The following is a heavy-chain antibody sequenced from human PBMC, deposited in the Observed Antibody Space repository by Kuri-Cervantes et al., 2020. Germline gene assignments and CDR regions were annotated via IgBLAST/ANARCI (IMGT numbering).Heavy chain of an antibody. CDR3: AKDNWGSMSAFDI. D-gene: IGHD7-27*01. V-gene: IGHV3-7*03. Sequence: GESLKISCAASGFTFSSYWMSWVRQAPGKGLEWVANIKQDGSEKYYVDSVKGRFTISRDNAKNSLHLQMNSLRAEDTAVYYCAKDNWGSMSAFDIWGQGTMVTVSS. J-gene: IGHJ3*02. CDR1: GFTFSSYW. CDR2: IKQDGSEK.